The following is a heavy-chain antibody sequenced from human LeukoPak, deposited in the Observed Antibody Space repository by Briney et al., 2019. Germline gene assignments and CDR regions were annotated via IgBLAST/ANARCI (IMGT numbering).Heavy chain of an antibody. J-gene: IGHJ6*02. CDR3: ARGGPRTYYDFWSGPQVGYYYYGMDV. D-gene: IGHD3-3*01. CDR1: GGSFSGYY. CDR2: INHSGST. Sequence: SETLSLTCAVYGGSFSGYYWSWIRQPPGKGLEWIGEINHSGSTGYNPSLKSRVTISVDTSKNQFSLKLSSVTAADTAVYYCARGGPRTYYDFWSGPQVGYYYYGMDVWGQGTTVTVSS. V-gene: IGHV4-34*01.